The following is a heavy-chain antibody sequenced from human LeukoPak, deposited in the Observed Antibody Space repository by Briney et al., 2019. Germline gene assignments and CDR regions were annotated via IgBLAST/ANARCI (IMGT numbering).Heavy chain of an antibody. CDR1: GGTFGSYA. CDR2: IIPIFGTA. CDR3: ATYWPGPYGDYEGYYYMDV. D-gene: IGHD4-17*01. Sequence: ASVKVSCKASGGTFGSYAISWVRQAPGQGLEWMGRIIPIFGTANYAQKFQGRVTITTDESTSTAYMELSSLRSEDTAVYYCATYWPGPYGDYEGYYYMDVWGKGTTVTVSS. V-gene: IGHV1-69*05. J-gene: IGHJ6*03.